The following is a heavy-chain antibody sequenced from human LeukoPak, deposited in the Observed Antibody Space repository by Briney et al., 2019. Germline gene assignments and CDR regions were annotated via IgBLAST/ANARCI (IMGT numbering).Heavy chain of an antibody. CDR2: INHSGST. V-gene: IGHV4-34*01. J-gene: IGHJ6*03. Sequence: SETLSLTCAVYGGSFSGYYWSWIRQPPGKGLEWIGEINHSGSTNYNPSLKSRVTISVDTSKNQFSLKLSSVTAADTAVYYCARGTTVTSFDYYYYYMDVWGKGTTVTVSS. D-gene: IGHD4-17*01. CDR1: GGSFSGYY. CDR3: ARGTTVTSFDYYYYYMDV.